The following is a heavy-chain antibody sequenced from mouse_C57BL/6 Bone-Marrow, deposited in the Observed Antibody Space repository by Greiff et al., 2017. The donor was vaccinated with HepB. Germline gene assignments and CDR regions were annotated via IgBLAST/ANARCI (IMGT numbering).Heavy chain of an antibody. J-gene: IGHJ4*01. V-gene: IGHV5-12*01. CDR2: ISNGGGST. Sequence: EVQLQESGGGLVQPGGSLKLSCAASGFTFSDYYMYWVRQTPEKRLEWVAYISNGGGSTYYPDTVKGRFTISRDNAKNTLYLQMSRLKSEDTAMYYCARRYYGYAMDYWGQGTSVTVSS. CDR3: ARRYYGYAMDY. CDR1: GFTFSDYY. D-gene: IGHD1-1*01.